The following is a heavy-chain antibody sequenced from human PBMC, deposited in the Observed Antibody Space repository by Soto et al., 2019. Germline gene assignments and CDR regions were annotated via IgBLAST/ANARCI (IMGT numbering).Heavy chain of an antibody. CDR2: IDPSDYYT. CDR1: GYRFINYW. Sequence: EVQLVQSGAEVKKPGESLRLSCQGSGYRFINYWISWVRQMPGKGLEWVGRIDPSDYYTVYSPSFQGHVTISIDTAINTAFLEWRSLQASDTAMYYCVRHGNGTPFYFDLWGRGTLVPVSS. V-gene: IGHV5-10-1*03. CDR3: VRHGNGTPFYFDL. J-gene: IGHJ4*02. D-gene: IGHD1-1*01.